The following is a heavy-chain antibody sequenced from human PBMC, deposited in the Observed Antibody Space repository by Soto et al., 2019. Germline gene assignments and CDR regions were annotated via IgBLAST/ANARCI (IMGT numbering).Heavy chain of an antibody. J-gene: IGHJ4*02. D-gene: IGHD6-13*01. V-gene: IGHV4-59*01. CDR3: AKYRRTEAEGFTLDY. Sequence: SETLSLTCTVCGDSINNYYWSWIRQPPGKRLEWIGYIYYTGSTTYNPSLESRITMSVDTSKNQFSLKLSSVNAADTAVYYCAKYRRTEAEGFTLDYWGRGTLVTVSS. CDR2: IYYTGST. CDR1: GDSINNYY.